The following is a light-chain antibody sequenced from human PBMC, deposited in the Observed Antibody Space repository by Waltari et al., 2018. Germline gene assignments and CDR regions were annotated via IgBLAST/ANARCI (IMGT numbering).Light chain of an antibody. Sequence: DIVMTQSPDSLAVSLGERATINCKSSQSVLYSSNNKNYLAWYKQKPGQPPKLLIYCGSTRESGVPDRFSGSGSGTDFTLTISSLQAEDVAVYYCQKYYSTPQTFGQGTKLEI. CDR3: QKYYSTPQT. V-gene: IGKV4-1*01. CDR1: QSVLYSSNNKNY. J-gene: IGKJ2*01. CDR2: CGS.